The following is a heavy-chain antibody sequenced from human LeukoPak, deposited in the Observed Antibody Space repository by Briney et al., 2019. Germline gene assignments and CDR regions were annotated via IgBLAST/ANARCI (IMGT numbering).Heavy chain of an antibody. Sequence: GGSLRLSCAASGFTFSDHYMSWIRQAPGKGLEWVSYISSSGSTIYYVDSVKGRFTISRDNAKNSLYLQMNRLRAEDTAVYYCARDGGYCSGGSCPAEYFQHWGQGTLVTVSS. D-gene: IGHD2-15*01. V-gene: IGHV3-11*01. CDR1: GFTFSDHY. CDR2: ISSSGSTI. J-gene: IGHJ1*01. CDR3: ARDGGYCSGGSCPAEYFQH.